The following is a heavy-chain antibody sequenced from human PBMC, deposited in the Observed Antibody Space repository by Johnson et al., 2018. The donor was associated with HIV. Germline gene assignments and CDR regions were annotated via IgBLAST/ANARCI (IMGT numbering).Heavy chain of an antibody. V-gene: IGHV3-NL1*01. D-gene: IGHD6-13*01. J-gene: IGHJ3*02. CDR1: GFTFDDYG. CDR3: AIPTGAAAGAFDI. CDR2: LTSGSET. Sequence: QMQLVESGGGVVQPGGSLRLSCAASGFTFDDYGMSWVRQAPGKGLEWVSVLTSGSETWYADSVTGRFIISRDNSNNTLYLQMNSRRAEDTAVYYCAIPTGAAAGAFDIWGQGTMVTVSS.